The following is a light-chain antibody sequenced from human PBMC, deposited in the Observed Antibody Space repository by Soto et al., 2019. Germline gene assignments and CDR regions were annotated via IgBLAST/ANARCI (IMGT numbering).Light chain of an antibody. V-gene: IGLV2-11*01. Sequence: QSALTQPRSVSGSPGQSVTISCRGTSSDVGGYSYVSWYQQRPGKAPKLMIYDVITRPSGVPDRFSGSKSGNTASLTISGLQAEDEADYFCCSYAGSYTFVFGTGTKVTVL. CDR1: SSDVGGYSY. CDR3: CSYAGSYTFV. J-gene: IGLJ1*01. CDR2: DVI.